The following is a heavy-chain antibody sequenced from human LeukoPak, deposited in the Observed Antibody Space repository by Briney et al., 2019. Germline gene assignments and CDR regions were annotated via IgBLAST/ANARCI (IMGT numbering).Heavy chain of an antibody. V-gene: IGHV3-7*04. CDR2: IKQDGSEK. Sequence: PGGSLRLSCAASGFTFSGYWMNWVRQAPGKGLEWVANIKQDGSEKYYVHFVKGRFTISRDNAKNSLYLQMNRLRAEDTAVYYCARPGRADAFDIWGQGTMVTVSS. CDR3: ARPGRADAFDI. CDR1: GFTFSGYW. J-gene: IGHJ3*02.